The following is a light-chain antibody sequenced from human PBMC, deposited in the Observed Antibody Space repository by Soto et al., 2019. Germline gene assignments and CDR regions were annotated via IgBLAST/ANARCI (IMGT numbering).Light chain of an antibody. Sequence: QSALTQPASVSGSPGQSITISCTGTSSDVGSYNLVSWYQQHPGKAPKLMIYEGSKRPSWVSNRFSGSKSGNTASLTISGLQAEDEADYYCCSYAGSSTVFGNGTKVTVL. J-gene: IGLJ1*01. CDR2: EGS. CDR1: SSDVGSYNL. V-gene: IGLV2-23*01. CDR3: CSYAGSSTV.